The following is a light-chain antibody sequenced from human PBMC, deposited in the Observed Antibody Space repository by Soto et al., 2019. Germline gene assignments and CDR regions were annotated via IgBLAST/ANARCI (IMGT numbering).Light chain of an antibody. CDR3: QQYYNWPRT. Sequence: EIVMTQSPATLSVSPGERATLSCRASQTINSNLAWYQQKAGQAPRLLIYGASTRATGIPARFSGSGSGTEFTLTVSSLQSEDFVVYYCQQYYNWPRTFGQGTKLEIK. CDR2: GAS. CDR1: QTINSN. V-gene: IGKV3-15*01. J-gene: IGKJ2*01.